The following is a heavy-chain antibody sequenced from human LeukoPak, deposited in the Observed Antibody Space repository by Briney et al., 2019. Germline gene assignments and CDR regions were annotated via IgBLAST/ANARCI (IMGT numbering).Heavy chain of an antibody. V-gene: IGHV1-2*02. CDR2: INPNSGGT. J-gene: IGHJ6*03. CDR1: GYTFTGYY. CDR3: ARDAPGYYGSGSSFYMDV. Sequence: ASVKVSCKASGYTFTGYYMHWVRQAPGQGLEWMGWINPNSGGTNYAQKFQGRVTMTRDTSISTAYMELSRLRSDDTAVYYCARDAPGYYGSGSSFYMDVWGKGTTVTVSS. D-gene: IGHD3-10*01.